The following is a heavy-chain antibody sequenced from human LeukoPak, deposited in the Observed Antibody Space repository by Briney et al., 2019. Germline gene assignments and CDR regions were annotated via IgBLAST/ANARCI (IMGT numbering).Heavy chain of an antibody. CDR3: ARDDWNDGGGDAFDI. D-gene: IGHD1-1*01. CDR1: GGSISSGGYY. CDR2: IYYSGST. J-gene: IGHJ3*02. Sequence: PSETLSLTCTVSGGSISSGGYYWSWIRQHPGKGLEWIGYIYYSGSTYYNPSLKSRVTISVDTSKSQFSLKLSSVTAADTAVYYCARDDWNDGGGDAFDIWGQGTMVTVSS. V-gene: IGHV4-31*03.